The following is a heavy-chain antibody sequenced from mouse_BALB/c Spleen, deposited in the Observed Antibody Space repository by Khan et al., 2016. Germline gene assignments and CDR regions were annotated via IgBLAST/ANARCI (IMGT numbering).Heavy chain of an antibody. J-gene: IGHJ3*01. CDR1: GFTFTDYY. CDR2: IRNKANGYTT. Sequence: EVELVESGGGLVQPGGSLRLSCATSGFTFTDYYMSWVRQPPGKALEWLGFIRNKANGYTTEYSASVKGRFTISRDNSQSILYLQMNTLRAEDSATYYCARDMITTTWCAYWGQGTLVTVSA. V-gene: IGHV7-3*02. D-gene: IGHD2-4*01. CDR3: ARDMITTTWCAY.